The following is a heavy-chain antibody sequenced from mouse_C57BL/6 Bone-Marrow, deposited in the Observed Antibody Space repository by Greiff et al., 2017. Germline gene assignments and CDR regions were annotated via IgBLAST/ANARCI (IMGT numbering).Heavy chain of an antibody. J-gene: IGHJ1*03. Sequence: EVQVVESGAELVRPGASVKLSCTASGFNIKDDYMHWVKQRPEQGLEWIGWIDPENGATEYASKFQGKATITADTSSNTAYLQLSRRTSEDTAVYDSTTRERLRREYFDVWGTGTTVTVSS. D-gene: IGHD2-2*01. CDR3: TTRERLRREYFDV. CDR1: GFNIKDDY. V-gene: IGHV14-4*01. CDR2: IDPENGAT.